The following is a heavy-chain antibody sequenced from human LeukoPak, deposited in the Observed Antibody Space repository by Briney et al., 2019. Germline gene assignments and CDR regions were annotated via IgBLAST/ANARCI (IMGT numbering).Heavy chain of an antibody. Sequence: PGGSLRLSCAASGVTLSSYAMSWARQAPGKGLEWVSIAFSDGRTFYADSVKGRFTISRDSSKNTVFLQMNSLRAEDTAVYYCARGDFDYWGQGTLVTVSS. CDR1: GVTLSSYA. J-gene: IGHJ4*02. CDR2: AFSDGRT. V-gene: IGHV3-53*01. CDR3: ARGDFDY.